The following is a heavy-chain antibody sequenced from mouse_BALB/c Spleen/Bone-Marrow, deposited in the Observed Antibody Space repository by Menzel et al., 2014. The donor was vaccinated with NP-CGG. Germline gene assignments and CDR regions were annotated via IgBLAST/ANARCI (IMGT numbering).Heavy chain of an antibody. CDR1: GFNTKDTY. CDR2: IDPANGNT. CDR3: ARSGVGPSAY. D-gene: IGHD4-1*01. Sequence: EVQLQQSGAELVKPGASVKLSCTASGFNTKDTYMHWVKQRPEQGLEWIGRIDPANGNTKYDPKFQGKATITADTSSNTAYLQLSSLTSEDTAVYYCARSGVGPSAYWGQGTLVTVSA. J-gene: IGHJ3*01. V-gene: IGHV14-3*02.